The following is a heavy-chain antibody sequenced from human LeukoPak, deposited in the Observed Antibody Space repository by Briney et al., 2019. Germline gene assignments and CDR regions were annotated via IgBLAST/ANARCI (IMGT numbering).Heavy chain of an antibody. CDR2: ISSDGYNK. J-gene: IGHJ6*02. D-gene: IGHD6-19*01. Sequence: GGSLRLSCAASGFTFNSYSMHWVRQAPGKGLEWVAVISSDGYNKNYADSVKGRFTVSRDNSKNTLYLQMNSLRADDTAVYYCARGTPSSSGWLYYGMDVWGQGTTVTVSS. CDR1: GFTFNSYS. V-gene: IGHV3-30-3*01. CDR3: ARGTPSSSGWLYYGMDV.